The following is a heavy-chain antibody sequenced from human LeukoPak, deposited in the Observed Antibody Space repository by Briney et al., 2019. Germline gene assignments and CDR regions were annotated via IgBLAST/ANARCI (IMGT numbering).Heavy chain of an antibody. CDR1: GFTFSSYS. CDR3: ARGPEVVPAALPQNNWFDP. CDR2: ISSSSSTI. Sequence: TGGSLRLSCAASGFTFSSYSMNWVRQAPGKGLEWVSYISSSSSTIYYADSVKGRFTISRDNAKNSLYLQMNSLRAEDTAVYYCARGPEVVPAALPQNNWFDPWGQGTLVTVSS. V-gene: IGHV3-48*01. D-gene: IGHD2-2*01. J-gene: IGHJ5*02.